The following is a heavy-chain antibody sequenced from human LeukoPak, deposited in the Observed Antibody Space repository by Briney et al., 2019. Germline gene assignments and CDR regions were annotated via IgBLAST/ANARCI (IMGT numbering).Heavy chain of an antibody. CDR1: GFTFSTYA. CDR3: ARDLPFRGSYGMDV. V-gene: IGHV3-23*01. D-gene: IGHD2/OR15-2a*01. Sequence: GGSLRLSCAASGFTFSTYAMSWVRQAPGKGLEWVSAIGGSGDNTYFPHSVKGSGNNTYYPHSLKGRFTISRDNSKNTLYLQMNSLRGDDTAVYYCARDLPFRGSYGMDVWGQGTTVTVSS. J-gene: IGHJ6*02. CDR2: IGGSGDNTYFPHSVKGSGNNT.